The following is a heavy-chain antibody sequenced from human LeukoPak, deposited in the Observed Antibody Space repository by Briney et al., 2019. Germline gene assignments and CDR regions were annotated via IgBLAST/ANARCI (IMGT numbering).Heavy chain of an antibody. D-gene: IGHD3-3*01. CDR3: LRNRGFYTYDY. J-gene: IGHJ4*02. CDR1: GFSVSSNY. V-gene: IGHV3-74*01. CDR2: INGDGTTT. Sequence: GGSLRLSCAASGFSVSSNYMSWVRQAPGKGLVWLSTINGDGTTTGDADSVKGRFTISRDNAKNMLYLQMNSLRVDDTAVYYCLRNRGFYTYDYWGQGTLVTVSS.